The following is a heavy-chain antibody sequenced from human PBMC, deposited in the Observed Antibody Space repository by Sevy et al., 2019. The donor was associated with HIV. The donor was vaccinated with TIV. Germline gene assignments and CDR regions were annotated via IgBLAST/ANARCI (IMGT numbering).Heavy chain of an antibody. J-gene: IGHJ5*02. CDR2: IIPIFGTA. CDR3: AIGYCSGGSCYHQLGIANNWFDP. D-gene: IGHD2-15*01. CDR1: GGTFSSYA. V-gene: IGHV1-69*13. Sequence: ASVKVSCKASGGTFSSYAISWVRQAPGQGLEWMGGIIPIFGTANYAQKFQGRVTITADESTSTAYMELSSLRSEDTAVYYCAIGYCSGGSCYHQLGIANNWFDPWGQGTLVTVSS.